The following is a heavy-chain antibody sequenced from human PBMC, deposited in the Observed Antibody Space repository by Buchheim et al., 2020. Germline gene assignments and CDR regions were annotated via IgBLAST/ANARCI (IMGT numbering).Heavy chain of an antibody. Sequence: EVQLVESGGGLVQPGGSLRLSCAASGFTFSNFWMHWVRQAPGKGLVWVSHINSDGSSTTYADSAKGRFTISRDNAKSTLYLQMNSLRAEDTATYFCVRAMRAFDIWGQGT. CDR1: GFTFSNFW. V-gene: IGHV3-74*01. J-gene: IGHJ3*02. CDR3: VRAMRAFDI. CDR2: INSDGSST.